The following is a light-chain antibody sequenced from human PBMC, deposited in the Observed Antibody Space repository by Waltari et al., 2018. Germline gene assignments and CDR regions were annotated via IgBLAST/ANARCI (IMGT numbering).Light chain of an antibody. CDR3: CSYAGSYTWV. Sequence: SALTQPRSVSGSPGQSVNISCTGTTNDLGSYNYVPWYQQHPGTAPKLIILDVTKRPSGVPERLSGSKSGNTASLTISGLRAEDEAEYYCCSYAGSYTWVFGGGTKLTVV. CDR2: DVT. J-gene: IGLJ3*02. V-gene: IGLV2-11*01. CDR1: TNDLGSYNY.